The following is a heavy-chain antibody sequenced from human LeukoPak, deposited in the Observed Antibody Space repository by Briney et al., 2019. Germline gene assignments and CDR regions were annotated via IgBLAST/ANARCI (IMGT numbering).Heavy chain of an antibody. CDR2: IKEDGREI. CDR3: ARDPVRRFDY. J-gene: IGHJ4*02. Sequence: GGSLRLSCAASGFTFSSYWMSWVRQAPGKGLEWVANIKEDGREIHYVDAVKGRFTISRDNVKNSLYLQMNSLRAEDTAVYYCARDPVRRFDYWGQGTLVTVSS. CDR1: GFTFSSYW. V-gene: IGHV3-7*03.